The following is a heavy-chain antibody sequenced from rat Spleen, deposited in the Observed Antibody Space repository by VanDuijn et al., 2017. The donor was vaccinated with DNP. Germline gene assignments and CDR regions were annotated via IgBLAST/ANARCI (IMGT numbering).Heavy chain of an antibody. V-gene: IGHV5S13*01. Sequence: EVQLVESGGGLVQTGRSLKLSCTASGFTFSNYGMAWVRQAPTKGLEWVASISNGDGNTYYRDSVKGRFTISRDNAKNTLYLQMNSLRSEDMATYYCTTGGNNPFPYWGQGTQVTVSS. CDR2: ISNGDGNT. CDR1: GFTFSNYG. D-gene: IGHD1-10*01. CDR3: TTGGNNPFPY. J-gene: IGHJ3*01.